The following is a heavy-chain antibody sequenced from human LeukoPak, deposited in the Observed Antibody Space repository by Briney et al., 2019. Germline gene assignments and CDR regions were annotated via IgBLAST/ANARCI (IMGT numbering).Heavy chain of an antibody. D-gene: IGHD3-10*01. CDR2: INSNTDGGTK. CDR3: TTAPIVLLWCGELTIDY. V-gene: IGHV3-15*01. CDR1: GFTFSHDW. J-gene: IGHJ4*02. Sequence: WGSLRLSCAVSGFTFSHDWMSWVRQAPGKGLEWVGRINSNTDGGTKDYAAPVKGRFTISRDDSKHTLYLQMNSLKTEHTAVYYCTTAPIVLLWCGELTIDYWGQGTLVTVSS.